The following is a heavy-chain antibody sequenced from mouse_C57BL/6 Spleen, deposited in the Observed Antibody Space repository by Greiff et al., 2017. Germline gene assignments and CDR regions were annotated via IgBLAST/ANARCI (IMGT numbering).Heavy chain of an antibody. V-gene: IGHV5-9*01. CDR1: GFTFSSYT. CDR3: GPIYYDYDEGLAY. Sequence: EVKLVESGGGLVKPGGSLKLSCAASGFTFSSYTMSWVRQTPEKRLEWVATISGGGGNTYYPDSVKGRFTISRDNAKNTLYLQMSSLRSEDTALYYCGPIYYDYDEGLAYWGQGTLVTVSA. J-gene: IGHJ3*01. D-gene: IGHD2-4*01. CDR2: ISGGGGNT.